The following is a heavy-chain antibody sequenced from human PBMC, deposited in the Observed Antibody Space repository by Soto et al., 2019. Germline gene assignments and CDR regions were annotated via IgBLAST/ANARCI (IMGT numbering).Heavy chain of an antibody. CDR3: ARDLVAAGSDALDI. Sequence: QMQLVQSGAEVKKPGASVKVSCKASEYTFTRHYIHWVRQAPGQGLEWMGIINSSGGHTYYAQKFQGRVALISATSTSTVYMELSSLRSEDTALYYCARDLVAAGSDALDIWAQGTMVTVSS. CDR2: INSSGGHT. J-gene: IGHJ3*02. V-gene: IGHV1-46*01. D-gene: IGHD6-13*01. CDR1: EYTFTRHY.